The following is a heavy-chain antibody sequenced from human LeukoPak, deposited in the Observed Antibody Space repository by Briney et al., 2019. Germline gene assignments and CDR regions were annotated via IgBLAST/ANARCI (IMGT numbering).Heavy chain of an antibody. CDR3: ARARFREFDFDY. J-gene: IGHJ4*02. CDR2: ISAYNGNT. CDR1: GYTFTSYG. D-gene: IGHD3-10*01. V-gene: IGHV1-18*01. Sequence: ASVKVSCKASGYTFTSYGISWVRQAPGQGLEWMGWISAYNGNTNYAQKLQGRVTMTTDTSTSTAYMELRSLGSGDTAVYYCARARFREFDFDYWGQGTLVTVSS.